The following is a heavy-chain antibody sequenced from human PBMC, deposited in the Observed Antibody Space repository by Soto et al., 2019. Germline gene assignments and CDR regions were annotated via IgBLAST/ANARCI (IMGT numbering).Heavy chain of an antibody. J-gene: IGHJ4*02. CDR3: VRGASLNFDY. V-gene: IGHV3-20*04. Sequence: EVQLVESGGGVLRPGGSLRLSCAASGFTFDDYGMSWARQAPGKGLEWVSGVNWNGGSTGYADSVKGRFAISRDNAKNSLYLQMNSLRAEDTAFYYCVRGASLNFDYWGQGTLVTVSS. D-gene: IGHD1-26*01. CDR2: VNWNGGST. CDR1: GFTFDDYG.